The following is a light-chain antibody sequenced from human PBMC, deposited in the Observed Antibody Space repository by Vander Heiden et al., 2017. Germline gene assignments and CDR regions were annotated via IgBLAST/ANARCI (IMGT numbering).Light chain of an antibody. CDR3: QQRSNWSLT. CDR1: QSVSSY. J-gene: IGKJ4*01. CDR2: DAS. Sequence: EIVLTQSPATLPLSSGERATLSCRASQSVSSYLAWYQQKPGQAPRLLIYDASNRATGIPARFSGSGSGTDFTLTISSLEPEDFAVYYCQQRSNWSLTFGGGTKVEIK. V-gene: IGKV3-11*01.